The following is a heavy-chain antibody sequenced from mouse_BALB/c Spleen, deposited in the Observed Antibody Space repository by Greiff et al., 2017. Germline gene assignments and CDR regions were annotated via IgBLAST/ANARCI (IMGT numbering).Heavy chain of an antibody. CDR2: ILPGSGST. CDR1: GYTFSSYW. Sequence: QVQLKQSGAELMKPGASVKISCKATGYTFSSYWIEWVKQRPGHGLEWIGEILPGSGSTNYNEKFKGKATFTADTSSNTAYMQLSSLTSEDSAVYYCARSRQLGLSWFAYWGQGTLVTVSA. CDR3: ARSRQLGLSWFAY. J-gene: IGHJ3*01. V-gene: IGHV1-9*01. D-gene: IGHD3-2*01.